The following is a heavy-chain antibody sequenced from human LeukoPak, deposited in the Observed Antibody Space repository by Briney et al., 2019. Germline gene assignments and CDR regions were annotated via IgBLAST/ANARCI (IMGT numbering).Heavy chain of an antibody. J-gene: IGHJ3*02. CDR3: TRGPSHGAFDI. CDR2: INPNTGGT. Sequence: GASVKVSCKASGYSFTAFYMHWVRQAPGQGLEWMGWINPNTGGTNYAQKFQGRVTLTRDTSINTAYMELRWLSSDDPAVYYCTRGPSHGAFDIWGKGTMVTVPS. V-gene: IGHV1-2*02. D-gene: IGHD2-2*01. CDR1: GYSFTAFY.